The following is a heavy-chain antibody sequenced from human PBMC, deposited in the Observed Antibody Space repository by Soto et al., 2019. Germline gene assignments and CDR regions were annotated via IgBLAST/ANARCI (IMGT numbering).Heavy chain of an antibody. V-gene: IGHV4-31*03. D-gene: IGHD5-12*01. CDR2: IYYSGST. J-gene: IGHJ4*02. Sequence: SETLSLTCTVSGGSISSGGYYWSWIRQHPGKGLEWIGYIYYSGSTYYNPSLKSRVTISVDTSKNQFSLKLSSVTAADTAVYYSARWGNIRDGYNWAFDYWGQGTLVTVSS. CDR1: GGSISSGGYY. CDR3: ARWGNIRDGYNWAFDY.